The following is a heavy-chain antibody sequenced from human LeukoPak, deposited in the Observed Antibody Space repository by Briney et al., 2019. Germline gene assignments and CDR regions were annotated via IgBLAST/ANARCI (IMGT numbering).Heavy chain of an antibody. CDR3: ARNGYSYGTWWFDP. J-gene: IGHJ5*02. D-gene: IGHD5-18*01. V-gene: IGHV3-11*01. CDR1: GFTFSDYY. Sequence: PGGSLRLSCAASGFTFSDYYMSWIRQAPGKGLEWVSYISSSGSTIYYADSVKGRFTTSRDNAKNSLYLQMNSLRAEDTAVYYCARNGYSYGTWWFDPWGQGTLVTVSS. CDR2: ISSSGSTI.